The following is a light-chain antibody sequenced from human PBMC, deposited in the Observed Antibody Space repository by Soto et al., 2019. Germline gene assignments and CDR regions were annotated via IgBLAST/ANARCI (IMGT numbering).Light chain of an antibody. J-gene: IGKJ1*01. Sequence: EIVLTQSPGTLSLSPGERATLSCRASQSVSSSYLAWYQQKPGQAPRLLIYGASFRATAIPDRFSGSGSGTDFTLTISRLEPEDFAVYYCQQYGSSPRTFGQGTKVDIK. V-gene: IGKV3-20*01. CDR3: QQYGSSPRT. CDR1: QSVSSSY. CDR2: GAS.